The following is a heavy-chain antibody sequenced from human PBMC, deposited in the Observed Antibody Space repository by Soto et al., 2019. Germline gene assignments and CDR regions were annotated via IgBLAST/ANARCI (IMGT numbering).Heavy chain of an antibody. CDR3: AREVGLWFGDYYDMDV. D-gene: IGHD3-10*01. CDR2: IYYSGST. V-gene: IGHV4-59*01. CDR1: GGSISSYY. J-gene: IGHJ6*03. Sequence: SETLSLTCTVSGGSISSYYWSWIRQPPGKGLEWIGYIYYSGSTNYNPSLKSRVTISVDTSKNQFSLKLSSVTAADTAVYYCAREVGLWFGDYYDMDVWGKGTTVNVS.